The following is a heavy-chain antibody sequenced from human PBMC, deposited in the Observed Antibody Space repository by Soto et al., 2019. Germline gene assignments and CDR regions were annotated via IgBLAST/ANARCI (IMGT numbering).Heavy chain of an antibody. V-gene: IGHV4-59*01. CDR3: ASGLNSGSYWNWFDP. D-gene: IGHD1-26*01. CDR1: GGSISSYY. J-gene: IGHJ5*02. CDR2: IYYSGST. Sequence: ETLSLTCTVSGGSISSYYWSWIRQPPGKGLEWIGYIYYSGSTNYNPSLKSRVTISVDTSKNQFSLKLSSVTAADTAVYYCASGLNSGSYWNWFDPWGQGTLVTVSS.